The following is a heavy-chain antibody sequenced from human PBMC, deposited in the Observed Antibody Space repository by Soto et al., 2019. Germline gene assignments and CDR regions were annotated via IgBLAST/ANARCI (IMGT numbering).Heavy chain of an antibody. CDR2: ISGSGGST. CDR1: GFTFSSYA. D-gene: IGHD2-2*01. CDR3: ANESDIVVGPAARNGGGDY. J-gene: IGHJ4*02. V-gene: IGHV3-23*01. Sequence: EVQLLESGGGLVQPGGSLRLSCAASGFTFSSYAMSWVRQAPGKGLEWVSAISGSGGSTYYADSVKGRFTISRDNSKNQRHRQMNSRRAEDTAVDDCANESDIVVGPAARNGGGDYWGQGTLVTVSS.